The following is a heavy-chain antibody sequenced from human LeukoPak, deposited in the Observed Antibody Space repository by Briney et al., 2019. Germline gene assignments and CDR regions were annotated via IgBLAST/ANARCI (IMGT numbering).Heavy chain of an antibody. CDR1: GGSISSGDYH. V-gene: IGHV4-30-4*08. Sequence: SQTLSLTCTVSGGSISSGDYHWSWIRQPPGKGLEWIGYIYYSGSTYYNPSLKSRVTISVDTSKNQFSLKLSSVTAADTAVYYCARDRQMEYQLLFSQPYYGMDVWGQGTTVTVSS. D-gene: IGHD2-2*01. J-gene: IGHJ6*02. CDR2: IYYSGST. CDR3: ARDRQMEYQLLFSQPYYGMDV.